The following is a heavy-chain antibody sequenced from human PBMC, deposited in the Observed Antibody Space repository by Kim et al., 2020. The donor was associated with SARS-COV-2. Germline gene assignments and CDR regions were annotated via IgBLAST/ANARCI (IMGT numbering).Heavy chain of an antibody. CDR1: GFTFDDYT. D-gene: IGHD3-10*01. CDR2: ISWDGGST. V-gene: IGHV3-43*01. Sequence: GGSLRLSCAASGFTFDDYTMHWVRQAPGKGLEWVSLISWDGGSTYYADSVKGRFTISRDNSKNSLYLQMNSLRTEDTALYYCAKDSMVRGVITSYYYYYGMDVWGQGTTVTVSS. CDR3: AKDSMVRGVITSYYYYYGMDV. J-gene: IGHJ6*02.